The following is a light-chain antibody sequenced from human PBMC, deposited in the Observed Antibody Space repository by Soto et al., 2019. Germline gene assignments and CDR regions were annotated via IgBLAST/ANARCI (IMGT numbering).Light chain of an antibody. CDR1: QSVSSNY. V-gene: IGKV3-20*01. J-gene: IGKJ1*01. Sequence: EIVLTQSPGTLSLSPGERATLSCRASQSVSSNYLAWYRQKPGQAPRLLIYGASSRATGIPDRFSGSGSGTDFTLTISRLEPEDFAVYYCQQYGSSPRTFGQGTKVDIK. CDR2: GAS. CDR3: QQYGSSPRT.